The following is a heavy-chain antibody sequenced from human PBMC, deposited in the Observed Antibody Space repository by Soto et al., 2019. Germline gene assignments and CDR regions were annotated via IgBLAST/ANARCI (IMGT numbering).Heavy chain of an antibody. Sequence: VGSLRLSCAASGFTFSSYGMHWVRQAPGKGLEWVAVVSYDGSNKYYADSVKGRFTISRDNSKNTLYLQMNSLRAEDTAVYYCAKVPYTQQWLAPIDYWGQGTLVTVSS. J-gene: IGHJ4*02. CDR3: AKVPYTQQWLAPIDY. V-gene: IGHV3-30*18. CDR1: GFTFSSYG. CDR2: VSYDGSNK. D-gene: IGHD6-19*01.